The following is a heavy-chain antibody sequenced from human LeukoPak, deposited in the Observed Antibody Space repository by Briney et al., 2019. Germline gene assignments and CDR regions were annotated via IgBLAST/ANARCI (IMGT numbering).Heavy chain of an antibody. D-gene: IGHD6-13*01. Sequence: GGSLRLSCSASGFSFSRYAMHWVRQAPGKGLEWVSSISSGSSYIYYADSVKGRFTISRDNAKNSLYLQMNSLRAEDTAVYYCARAQSSSWLFDYWGQGTLVTVSS. J-gene: IGHJ4*02. CDR2: ISSGSSYI. CDR3: ARAQSSSWLFDY. V-gene: IGHV3-21*01. CDR1: GFSFSRYA.